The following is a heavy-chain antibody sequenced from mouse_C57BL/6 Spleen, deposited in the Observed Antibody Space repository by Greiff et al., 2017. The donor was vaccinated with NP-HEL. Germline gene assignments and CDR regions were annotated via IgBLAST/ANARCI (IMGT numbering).Heavy chain of an antibody. CDR3: ARGKYDHDSFAY. D-gene: IGHD2-4*01. CDR1: GYSFTGYY. CDR2: INPSTGGT. Sequence: EVKLQQSGPELVKPGASVKISCKASGYSFTGYYMNWVKQSPEKSLEWIGEINPSTGGTTYNQKFKAKATLTVDKSSSTAYMQLKSLTSEDSAVYYCARGKYDHDSFAYWGQGTLVTVSA. V-gene: IGHV1-42*01. J-gene: IGHJ3*01.